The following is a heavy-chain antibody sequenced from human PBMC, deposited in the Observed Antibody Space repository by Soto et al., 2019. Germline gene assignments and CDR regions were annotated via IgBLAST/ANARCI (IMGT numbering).Heavy chain of an antibody. CDR3: TTGPHYIGDYGDYFSDY. D-gene: IGHD4-17*01. J-gene: IGHJ4*02. CDR1: GFTFSNAW. V-gene: IGHV3-15*01. Sequence: PGGSLRLSCAASGFTFSNAWMSWVRQALGKGLEWVGRIKSKTDGGTTDYAAPVKGRFTISRDDSKNTLYLQMNSLKTEDTAVYYCTTGPHYIGDYGDYFSDYWGQGTLVTVSS. CDR2: IKSKTDGGTT.